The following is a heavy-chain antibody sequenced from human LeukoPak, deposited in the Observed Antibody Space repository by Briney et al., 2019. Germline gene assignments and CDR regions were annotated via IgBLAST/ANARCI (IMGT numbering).Heavy chain of an antibody. CDR1: GFTFSSHA. V-gene: IGHV3-23*01. D-gene: IGHD4-17*01. CDR3: ANEIRPNDH. Sequence: GGSLRLSCAASGFTFSSHAMSWVRQAPGKGLEWVSAISISGGSTYYADSVKGRFTISRDNSKNTLYLQMNSLRPEDTAVYYCANEIRPNDHWGQGTLVTVSS. CDR2: ISISGGST. J-gene: IGHJ4*02.